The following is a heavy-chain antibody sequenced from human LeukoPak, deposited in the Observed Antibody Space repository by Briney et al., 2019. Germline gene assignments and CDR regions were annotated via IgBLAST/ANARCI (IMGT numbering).Heavy chain of an antibody. CDR2: INRGGST. V-gene: IGHV4-34*01. CDR1: GGSFSGYF. J-gene: IGHJ5*01. Sequence: PSETLSLTCAVYGGSFSGYFWSWIRQPPGKGLEWIGEINRGGSTNYNPSLKSRVTISVDTSKNQFSLKLSSVTAADTAVYYCARGPDWFDSWGQGTLVTVSS. CDR3: ARGPDWFDS.